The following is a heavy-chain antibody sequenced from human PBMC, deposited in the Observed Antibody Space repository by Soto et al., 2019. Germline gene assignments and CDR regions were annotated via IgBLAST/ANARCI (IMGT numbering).Heavy chain of an antibody. Sequence: GASVKVSCKASGGTFSSYAISWVRQAPGQGLEWMGGIIPIFGTANYAQKFQGRVTITADESTSTAYMELSSLRSEDTAVYYCASYCESWFAPWVQGNLVTVSS. D-gene: IGHD3-22*01. V-gene: IGHV1-69*13. CDR3: ASYCESWFAP. CDR2: IIPIFGTA. CDR1: GGTFSSYA. J-gene: IGHJ5*02.